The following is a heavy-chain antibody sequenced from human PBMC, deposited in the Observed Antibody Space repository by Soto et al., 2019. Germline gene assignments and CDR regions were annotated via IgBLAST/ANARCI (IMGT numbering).Heavy chain of an antibody. V-gene: IGHV4-59*01. CDR1: GGSISSYY. J-gene: IGHJ5*02. CDR3: ARVRETITGTTSWFDP. CDR2: IYYSGGT. Sequence: SETLSLTCTVSGGSISSYYWSWIRQPPGKGLEWIGYIYYSGGTNYNPSLKSRVTISVDTSKNQFSLKLSSVTAADTAVYYCARVRETITGTTSWFDPWGQGTLVTVSS. D-gene: IGHD1-7*01.